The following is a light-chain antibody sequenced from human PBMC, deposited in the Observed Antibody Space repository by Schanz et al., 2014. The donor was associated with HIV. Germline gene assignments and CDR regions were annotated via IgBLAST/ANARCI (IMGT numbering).Light chain of an antibody. J-gene: IGLJ3*02. CDR1: SSNIGSNA. CDR3: ATWVDSLNGWV. CDR2: ANM. V-gene: IGLV1-44*01. Sequence: QTVLTQPPSASGTPGQSVTISCSGSSSNIGSNAVHWYQQLPGTAPKLLMYANMERPSGVPARFSGSSSGTSASLAISGLRSEDEADYYCATWVDSLNGWVFGGGTKLTVL.